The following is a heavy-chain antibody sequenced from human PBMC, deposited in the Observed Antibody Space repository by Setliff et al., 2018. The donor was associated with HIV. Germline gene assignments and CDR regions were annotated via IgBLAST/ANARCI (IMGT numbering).Heavy chain of an antibody. D-gene: IGHD2-2*01. CDR3: AGVDCSSTSCYRDYYYYMDV. CDR2: FYYSGST. Sequence: PSETLSLTCTVSGGSISSSSYYWSWIRQPPGKGLAWIGSFYYSGSTYYNPTLKSRVTISVDTSKNQFSLKLSSVTAADTAVYYWAGVDCSSTSCYRDYYYYMDVWGKGTTVTVSS. J-gene: IGHJ6*03. CDR1: GGSISSSSYY. V-gene: IGHV4-39*01.